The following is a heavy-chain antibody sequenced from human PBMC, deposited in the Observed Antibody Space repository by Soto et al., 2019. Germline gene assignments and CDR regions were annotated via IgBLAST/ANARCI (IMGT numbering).Heavy chain of an antibody. CDR2: IYYSGST. V-gene: IGHV4-30-4*01. Sequence: SETLSLTCTVSGGSISSGDYYWSWIRQPPGKGLEWIGYIYYSGSTYYNPSLKSRVTISVDTSKNQFSLKLSSVTAADTAVYYCAREVVGATKYNWFDPWGQGTLVTVSS. J-gene: IGHJ5*02. CDR3: AREVVGATKYNWFDP. D-gene: IGHD1-26*01. CDR1: GGSISSGDYY.